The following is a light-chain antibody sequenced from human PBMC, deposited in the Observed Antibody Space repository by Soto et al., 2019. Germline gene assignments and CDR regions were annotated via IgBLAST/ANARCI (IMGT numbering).Light chain of an antibody. CDR3: QQYGSYPLT. Sequence: EVVLTQSPGALSLSPGERATLSCRASHSVDSSYFAWYQQRPGQAPGLLIYETSSRATGIPDRFSGSGSGTDFTLTVSRLESEDFAVYFCQQYGSYPLTFGVGTKVEIK. J-gene: IGKJ4*01. CDR1: HSVDSSY. V-gene: IGKV3-20*01. CDR2: ETS.